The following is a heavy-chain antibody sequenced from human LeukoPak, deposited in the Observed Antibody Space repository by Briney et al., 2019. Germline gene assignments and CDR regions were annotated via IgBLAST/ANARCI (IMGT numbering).Heavy chain of an antibody. CDR2: IYYSGST. CDR3: ASQYDILTGYYYFDY. D-gene: IGHD3-9*01. Sequence: SETLSLTCTVSGGSVSSGSYYWSWIRQPPGKGLEWIGYIYYSGSTNYNPSLKSRVIISVDTSKNQFSLKLSSVTAADTAVYYCASQYDILTGYYYFDYWGQGTLVTVSS. J-gene: IGHJ4*02. V-gene: IGHV4-61*01. CDR1: GGSVSSGSYY.